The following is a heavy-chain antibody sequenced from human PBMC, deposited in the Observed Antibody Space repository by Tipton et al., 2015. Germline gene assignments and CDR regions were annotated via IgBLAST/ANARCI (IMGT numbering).Heavy chain of an antibody. CDR3: ARSMVRYYQYGMDV. CDR2: VWFDGTNK. D-gene: IGHD4/OR15-4a*01. J-gene: IGHJ6*02. V-gene: IGHV3-33*08. CDR1: GFSFSSYG. Sequence: RSLRLSCAASGFSFSSYGLHWVRQAPGKGLEWVAVVWFDGTNKFYADSVKGRFTISRDSSKDMLYLQMNSLRAEDTAVYYCARSMVRYYQYGMDVWGQGTTVTVS.